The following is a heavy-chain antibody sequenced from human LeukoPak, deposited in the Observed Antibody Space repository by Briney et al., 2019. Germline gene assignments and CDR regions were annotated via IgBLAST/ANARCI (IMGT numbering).Heavy chain of an antibody. D-gene: IGHD4-17*01. Sequence: GGPVRLSCAASGFTFSSYAMSWVRQAPGKGLEWVSGISGSGNSTYYADSVKGRFTISRDNSKNTLYLQMNSLRAEDTAVYYCAKNADYGDYRNWFDPWGQGTLVTVSS. CDR1: GFTFSSYA. CDR2: ISGSGNST. V-gene: IGHV3-23*01. J-gene: IGHJ5*02. CDR3: AKNADYGDYRNWFDP.